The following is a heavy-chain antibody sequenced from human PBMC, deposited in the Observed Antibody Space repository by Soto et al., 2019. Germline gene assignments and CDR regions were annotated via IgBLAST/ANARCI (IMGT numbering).Heavy chain of an antibody. J-gene: IGHJ5*02. CDR2: ISSSGSTI. D-gene: IGHD3-22*01. CDR3: ARDRLPTYYYYSSGFDP. Sequence: GGSLRLSCAASGFTFSSYEMNWVRQAPGKGLEWVSYISSSGSTIYYADSVKGRFTISRDNAKNSLYLQMNSLRAEDTAVYYCARDRLPTYYYYSSGFDPWGQGTLVTVSS. V-gene: IGHV3-48*03. CDR1: GFTFSSYE.